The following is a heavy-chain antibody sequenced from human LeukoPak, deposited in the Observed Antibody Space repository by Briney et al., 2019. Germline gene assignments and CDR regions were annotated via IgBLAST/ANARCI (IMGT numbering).Heavy chain of an antibody. D-gene: IGHD4-17*01. J-gene: IGHJ4*02. CDR1: GYTLTELS. CDR3: ARALGPTVTTSADY. V-gene: IGHV1-24*01. CDR2: FDPEDGET. Sequence: ASVKVSCKVSGYTLTELSMHWVRQAPGKGLEWMGGFDPEDGETIYAQKFQGRVTMTEDTSTDTAYMELSRLRSDDTAVYYCARALGPTVTTSADYWGQGTLVTVSS.